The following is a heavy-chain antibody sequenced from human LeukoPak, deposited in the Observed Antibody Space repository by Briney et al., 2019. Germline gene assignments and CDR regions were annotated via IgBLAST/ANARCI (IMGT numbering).Heavy chain of an antibody. CDR2: ISASNGNT. Sequence: ASVKVSCTASGYTFTNYDINWVRQAPGQGLEWMGWISASNGNTNYAQRLQGRVTMATDTSTSTAYMELRSLRSDDTAVYYCARSSGYDYTPFDYWGQGTLVTLSS. CDR1: GYTFTNYD. CDR3: ARSSGYDYTPFDY. J-gene: IGHJ4*02. D-gene: IGHD5-12*01. V-gene: IGHV1-18*04.